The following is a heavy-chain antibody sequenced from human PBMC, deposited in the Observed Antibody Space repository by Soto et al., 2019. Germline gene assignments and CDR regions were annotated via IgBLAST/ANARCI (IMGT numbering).Heavy chain of an antibody. Sequence: QVQLVQSGAEVKKPGSSVKVSCKGSGGTFSSYTISWARQAPGQGLEWMGRIIPILGIAKYAQKFQGRVTITADKSTSTAYMELSSLRSEDTAVYYCASLMSSGYYYGMDVWGQGTTVTVSS. V-gene: IGHV1-69*02. CDR3: ASLMSSGYYYGMDV. CDR2: IIPILGIA. CDR1: GGTFSSYT. J-gene: IGHJ6*02. D-gene: IGHD3-10*01.